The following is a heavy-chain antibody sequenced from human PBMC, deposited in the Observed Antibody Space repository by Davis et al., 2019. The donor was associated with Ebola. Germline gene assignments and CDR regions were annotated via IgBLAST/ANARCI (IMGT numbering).Heavy chain of an antibody. Sequence: PGGSLRLSCEASGFSFRSYAFHWVRQAPGKGLEWLAVISFGGGNKNYADSVKGRFTISRDNSKNTLSLQMSNLTIDDTAVYYCARRPQGSGLDLWGQGTLVTVSS. CDR3: ARRPQGSGLDL. CDR1: GFSFRSYA. V-gene: IGHV3-30-3*01. J-gene: IGHJ5*02. CDR2: ISFGGGNK. D-gene: IGHD1-26*01.